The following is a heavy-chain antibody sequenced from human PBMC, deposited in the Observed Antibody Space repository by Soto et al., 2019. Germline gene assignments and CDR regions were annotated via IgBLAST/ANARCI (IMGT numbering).Heavy chain of an antibody. Sequence: GPLRLSCAASDFTFTYAWMSWVRQAPGKGPEWVGRIKSKTDGGTTDYAAPVKGRFTISRDESQNTLYLQMNSLKTEDTAVYYCTSLYYGHWGQGTLVTVSS. CDR3: TSLYYGH. D-gene: IGHD3-16*02. CDR2: IKSKTDGGTT. J-gene: IGHJ4*02. CDR1: DFTFTYAW. V-gene: IGHV3-15*07.